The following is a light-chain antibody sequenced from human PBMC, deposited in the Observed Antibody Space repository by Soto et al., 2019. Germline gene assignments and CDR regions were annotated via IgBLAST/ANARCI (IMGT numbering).Light chain of an antibody. Sequence: EIVLTQSPATLSLSPGERATLSCRASQSVSSYLAWYQQKPGQAPRLLIYDASNRATGIPARFSGSGSVTDFTLTISSLEPEDFAVYYCQQRSNWPRLTFGGGTNVEIK. J-gene: IGKJ4*01. CDR1: QSVSSY. CDR2: DAS. CDR3: QQRSNWPRLT. V-gene: IGKV3-11*01.